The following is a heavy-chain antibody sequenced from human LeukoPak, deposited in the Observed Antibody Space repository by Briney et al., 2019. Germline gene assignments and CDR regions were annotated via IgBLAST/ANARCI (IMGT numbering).Heavy chain of an antibody. D-gene: IGHD2-15*01. CDR3: ARVELGYCSGSSCYSDY. Sequence: GGSLRLSCAASGFTFSDYYMRWIRQAPGKGMEWVSYISSSGSTIDYADSVKGRFTISRDNAKNSLYLQMNSLRAEDTAVYYCARVELGYCSGSSCYSDYWGQGTVVTVSS. CDR2: ISSSGSTI. V-gene: IGHV3-11*01. CDR1: GFTFSDYY. J-gene: IGHJ4*02.